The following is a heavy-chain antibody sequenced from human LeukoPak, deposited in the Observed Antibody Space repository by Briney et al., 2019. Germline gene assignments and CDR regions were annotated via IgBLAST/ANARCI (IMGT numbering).Heavy chain of an antibody. D-gene: IGHD1-1*01. CDR3: ARCTTGADAFDI. J-gene: IGHJ3*02. CDR2: ISAYNANT. CDR1: GYTLFTYG. V-gene: IGHV1-18*01. Sequence: ASVKVSCKASGYTLFTYGLTWVRQAPGQGLEWMGWISAYNANTNYAQKLQGRVTITTDTSTNTAYMELKSLRSDDTAVYYCARCTTGADAFDIWGQGTMVTVSS.